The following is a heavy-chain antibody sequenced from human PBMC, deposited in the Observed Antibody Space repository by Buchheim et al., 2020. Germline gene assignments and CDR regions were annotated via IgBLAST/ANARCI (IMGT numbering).Heavy chain of an antibody. J-gene: IGHJ5*02. Sequence: QVQLVQSGAEVKKPGSSVKVSCKASGGTFSSYAISWVRQAPGQGLEWMGGIIPILGTANYAQKFQGRVTITADKSTSTAYMELSSLRSEDTAVYYCARDPRYYYDSSGYINNWFDPWGQGTL. CDR1: GGTFSSYA. D-gene: IGHD3-22*01. V-gene: IGHV1-69*06. CDR3: ARDPRYYYDSSGYINNWFDP. CDR2: IIPILGTA.